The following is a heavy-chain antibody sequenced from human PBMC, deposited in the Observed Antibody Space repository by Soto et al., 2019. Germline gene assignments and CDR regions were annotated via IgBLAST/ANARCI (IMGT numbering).Heavy chain of an antibody. V-gene: IGHV3-15*01. Sequence: EVQLVESGGGLVKPGGSLRLSCAASGFIFNNTWMNWVRQAPGKGLEWVGRIKSKTDGGTTDYAAPVKGRFTISGDDSTNTLCMQMSSLKSEDAAVYYCAREAVARSGYYYPPRFDPWGQGTLVTVSS. CDR3: AREAVARSGYYYPPRFDP. D-gene: IGHD3-22*01. CDR2: IKSKTDGGTT. CDR1: GFIFNNTW. J-gene: IGHJ5*02.